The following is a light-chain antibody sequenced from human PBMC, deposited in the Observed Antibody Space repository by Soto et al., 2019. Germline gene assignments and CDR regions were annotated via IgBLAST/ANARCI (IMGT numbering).Light chain of an antibody. CDR2: DVS. Sequence: QSALTQPASVSGSPGQSITISCTGTSSDVGGYHYVSWYQQHPGKAPKLMIYDVSNRPSGVSNRFSGSKSGNTASLTISGLQAEDEADYYCSSYTRSSTYVFGSGTKVTVL. CDR1: SSDVGGYHY. J-gene: IGLJ1*01. V-gene: IGLV2-14*01. CDR3: SSYTRSSTYV.